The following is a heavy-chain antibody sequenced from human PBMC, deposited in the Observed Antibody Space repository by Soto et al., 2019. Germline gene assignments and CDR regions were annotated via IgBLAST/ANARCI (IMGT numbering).Heavy chain of an antibody. J-gene: IGHJ4*02. CDR2: IKNKANSYTT. CDR1: EFTFSHHY. CDR3: VRVRPEVPTRNFDY. D-gene: IGHD3-10*01. V-gene: IGHV3-72*01. Sequence: EVQLLESGGGLVQPGGSLRLSCADSEFTFSHHYMDWVRQAPGKGLEWVGRIKNKANSYTTQYAASVEGRFTISRDDSKNSLFLQMNSLKSDDTAVYYCVRVRPEVPTRNFDYWGQGTLVTVSS.